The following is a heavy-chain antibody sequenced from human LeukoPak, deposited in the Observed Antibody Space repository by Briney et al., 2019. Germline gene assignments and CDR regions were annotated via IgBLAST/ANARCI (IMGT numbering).Heavy chain of an antibody. CDR2: INHSGST. Sequence: SEILSLTCAVYGGSFSGYYWSWIRQPPGKGLEWIGEINHSGSTNYNPSLKSRVTISVDTSKNQFSLKLSSVTAADTAVYYCARDDYSSSWHDAFDIWGQGTMVTVSS. CDR1: GGSFSGYY. J-gene: IGHJ3*02. D-gene: IGHD6-13*01. V-gene: IGHV4-34*01. CDR3: ARDDYSSSWHDAFDI.